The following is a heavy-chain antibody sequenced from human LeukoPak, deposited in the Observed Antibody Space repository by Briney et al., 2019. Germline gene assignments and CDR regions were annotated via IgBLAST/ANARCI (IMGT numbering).Heavy chain of an antibody. J-gene: IGHJ4*02. Sequence: GRSLRLSCAASGFTFDDYAMHWVRQAPGKGLEWVSGISWNSGSIGYADSVKGRFTISRDNSKNTLYLQMNSLRAEDTAVYYCARGLYNWNYVFDYWGQGTLVTVSS. CDR2: ISWNSGSI. D-gene: IGHD1-7*01. CDR3: ARGLYNWNYVFDY. CDR1: GFTFDDYA. V-gene: IGHV3-9*01.